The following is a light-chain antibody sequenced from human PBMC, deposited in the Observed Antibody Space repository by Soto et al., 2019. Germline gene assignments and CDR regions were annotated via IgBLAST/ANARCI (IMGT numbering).Light chain of an antibody. CDR3: QQYGSSPLT. CDR1: QSVSSSY. J-gene: IGKJ1*01. CDR2: GAS. Sequence: EIVLTQSPGTLSLSPGERATLSFRASQSVSSSYLAWYQQQPGQAPRLLIYGASSRATGIPDRFSGSGSGTDFTLTISRLEPEDFAVYYCQQYGSSPLTFGQGTKVEIK. V-gene: IGKV3-20*01.